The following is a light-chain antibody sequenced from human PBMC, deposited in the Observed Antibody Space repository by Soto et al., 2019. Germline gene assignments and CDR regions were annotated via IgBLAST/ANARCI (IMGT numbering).Light chain of an antibody. CDR1: QSINIY. V-gene: IGKV1-39*01. Sequence: QLTQSPSSLSASVGDRVTVTCRASQSINIYLNGYQQKPGKAPRLLIYAASSLQSGVPSRFSGGGSRTDFTLTISSLQPEDFATYYGQQSYRSPYTFGQGTKLEI. J-gene: IGKJ2*01. CDR2: AAS. CDR3: QQSYRSPYT.